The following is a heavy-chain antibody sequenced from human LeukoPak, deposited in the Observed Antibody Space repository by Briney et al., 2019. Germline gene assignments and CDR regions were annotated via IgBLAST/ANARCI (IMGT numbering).Heavy chain of an antibody. V-gene: IGHV4-59*01. CDR3: ARSAGGDCSGGSCDSEIWFDP. CDR1: GGFISRYY. J-gene: IGHJ5*02. CDR2: IYYSGST. Sequence: SETLSLTCTLSGGFISRYYGSWIRQPPGKGLEWIGYIYYSGSTNYNPSLKSRLTISVDTSKNQFSLKLSSVTAADTAVYYCARSAGGDCSGGSCDSEIWFDPRGQGTLVTVSS. D-gene: IGHD2-15*01.